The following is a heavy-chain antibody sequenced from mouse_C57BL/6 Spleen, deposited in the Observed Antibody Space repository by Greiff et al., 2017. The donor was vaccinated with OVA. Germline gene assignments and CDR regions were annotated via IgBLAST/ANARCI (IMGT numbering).Heavy chain of an antibody. V-gene: IGHV5-17*01. CDR2: ISSGSSTI. Sequence: EVMLVESGGGLVKPGGSLKLSCAASGFTFSDYGMNWVRQAPEKGLEWVAYISSGSSTIYYADTVKGRFTISRDNAKNTLFLQMTSLRSEDTAMYYCARDGPFAYWGQGTLVTVSA. CDR1: GFTFSDYG. D-gene: IGHD2-3*01. CDR3: ARDGPFAY. J-gene: IGHJ3*01.